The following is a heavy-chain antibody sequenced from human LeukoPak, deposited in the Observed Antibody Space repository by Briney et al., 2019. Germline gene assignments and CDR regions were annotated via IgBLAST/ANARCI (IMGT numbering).Heavy chain of an antibody. D-gene: IGHD3-16*01. J-gene: IGHJ4*02. CDR2: ISGGGGRI. CDR3: AKGLYDYVWGSPMSY. V-gene: IGHV3-23*01. Sequence: GGSLRLSCVASGFAFSGYDMSWVRQAPGKGLEWVSGISGGGGRIYYTDSVKGRFTISRDNSKNTLYLQMKSLRVEDTAVYYCAKGLYDYVWGSPMSYWGQGTQVTVSS. CDR1: GFAFSGYD.